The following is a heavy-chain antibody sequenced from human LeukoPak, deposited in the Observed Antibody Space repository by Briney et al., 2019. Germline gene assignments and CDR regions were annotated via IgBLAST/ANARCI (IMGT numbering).Heavy chain of an antibody. CDR1: GFTFSSYS. J-gene: IGHJ6*02. V-gene: IGHV3-21*06. CDR2: ISSSSSYI. Sequence: PGGSLRLSCAASGFTFSSYSMNWVRQAPGKGLEWVSSISSSSSYIYYADSVKGRFTISRDNAKNSLYLQMNSLRAEDTAVYYCARNDILTGYPYFYGIGVWGQGTMVTVSS. D-gene: IGHD3-9*01. CDR3: ARNDILTGYPYFYGIGV.